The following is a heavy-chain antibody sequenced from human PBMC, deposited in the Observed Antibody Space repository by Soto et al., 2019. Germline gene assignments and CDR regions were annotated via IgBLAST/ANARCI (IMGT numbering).Heavy chain of an antibody. D-gene: IGHD2-21*02. CDR1: GYTLTGYY. V-gene: IGHV1-2*02. CDR2: INPNSGGT. J-gene: IGHJ5*02. CDR3: ARAERENVVTPCYNWFDP. Sequence: QVQLVQSGAEVKKPGASVKVSCKAYGYTLTGYYLHWVRQAPGQGLEWMGWINPNSGGTNYAQKFQGRVTMPRDTSISAAYMELSRLRADDTEVYYCARAERENVVTPCYNWFDPCCQGTLVTVSS.